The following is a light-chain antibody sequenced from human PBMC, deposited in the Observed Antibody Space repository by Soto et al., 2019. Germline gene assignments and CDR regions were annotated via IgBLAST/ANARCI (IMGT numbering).Light chain of an antibody. CDR3: QQRSNWIT. V-gene: IGKV3-11*01. CDR2: DAS. J-gene: IGKJ5*01. CDR1: QTISSY. Sequence: IVLTQSPATLSLSPGERATLSCRASQTISSYLAWYQLKRGQAPRLLIYDASNRATGIPARFSGSGPGTDFTLTISSLEPEDFAVYYCQQRSNWITFGQGTRLEIK.